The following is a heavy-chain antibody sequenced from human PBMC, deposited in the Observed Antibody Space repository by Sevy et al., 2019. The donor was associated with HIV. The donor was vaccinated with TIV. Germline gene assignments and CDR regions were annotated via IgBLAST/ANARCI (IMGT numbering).Heavy chain of an antibody. CDR3: ARESNLGVMRTGYFDL. J-gene: IGHJ2*01. Sequence: GGSLRLSCAASGFTFDNYAMGWVRQAPGKGLEWVSAIGTAGDTYYPGSVKGRFTISRENAKNYLYLQMNSLRAGDTAVYYCARESNLGVMRTGYFDLWGRGTLVTVSS. CDR2: IGTAGDT. D-gene: IGHD3-22*01. CDR1: GFTFDNYA. V-gene: IGHV3-13*01.